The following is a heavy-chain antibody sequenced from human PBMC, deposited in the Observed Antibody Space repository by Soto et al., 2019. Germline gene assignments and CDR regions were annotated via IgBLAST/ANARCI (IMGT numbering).Heavy chain of an antibody. D-gene: IGHD3-3*01. CDR3: ARGTVYITIFGVDPPYGMDV. Sequence: GASVKVSCKASGGTFSSYAISWVRQAPGQGLEWMGGIIPIFGTANYAQKFQGRVTITADESTSTAYMELSSLRAEDTAVYYCARGTVYITIFGVDPPYGMDVWGQGTTVTVSS. CDR1: GGTFSSYA. V-gene: IGHV1-69*13. J-gene: IGHJ6*02. CDR2: IIPIFGTA.